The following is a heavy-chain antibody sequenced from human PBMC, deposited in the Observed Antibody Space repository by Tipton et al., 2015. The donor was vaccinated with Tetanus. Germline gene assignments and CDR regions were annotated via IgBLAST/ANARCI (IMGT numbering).Heavy chain of an antibody. Sequence: QSGPEVKKPGASVKVSCKASGYTLTSYHMHWVRQAPGQGLEWMGIINPIGGSTSYAQKFQGRITMTGDTSTSTVYMDLRRLRPDDTAVYYCARVQEQRIYFYGMDVWGQGTTVTVSS. V-gene: IGHV1-46*01. J-gene: IGHJ6*02. CDR1: GYTLTSYH. D-gene: IGHD6-25*01. CDR3: ARVQEQRIYFYGMDV. CDR2: INPIGGST.